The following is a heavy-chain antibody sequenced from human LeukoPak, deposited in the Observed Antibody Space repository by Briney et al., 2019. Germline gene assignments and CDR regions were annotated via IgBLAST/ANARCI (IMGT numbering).Heavy chain of an antibody. J-gene: IGHJ4*02. D-gene: IGHD5-18*01. Sequence: VASVKVSCKASGYTFTSYGISWVGQAPGQGVEGMGWISAYNGNTNYAQKLQGRDTMTTDTSTSTAYMEVRSLRSDDTAVYYCARDPRQYSYGYYFDYWGQGTLVTVSS. V-gene: IGHV1-18*01. CDR3: ARDPRQYSYGYYFDY. CDR2: ISAYNGNT. CDR1: GYTFTSYG.